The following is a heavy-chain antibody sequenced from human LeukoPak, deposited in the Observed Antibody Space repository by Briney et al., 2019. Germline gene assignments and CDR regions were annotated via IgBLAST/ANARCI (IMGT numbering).Heavy chain of an antibody. J-gene: IGHJ4*02. CDR2: ISGSGGST. CDR3: AKEGTLYYSDRIPY. Sequence: GGSLRLSCAASGFTFISYGIHWVRQAAGKGPEWVSSISGSGGSTHYADSVKGRFTISRDNSKNTLYLQMNSLRAEDTAVYYCAKEGTLYYSDRIPYWGQGTLVTVSS. D-gene: IGHD3-22*01. V-gene: IGHV3-23*01. CDR1: GFTFISYG.